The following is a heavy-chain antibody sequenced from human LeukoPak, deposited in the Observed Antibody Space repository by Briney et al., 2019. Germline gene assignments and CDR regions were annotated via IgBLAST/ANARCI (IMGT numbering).Heavy chain of an antibody. J-gene: IGHJ3*02. D-gene: IGHD3-9*01. CDR3: ARVDWYSAFDI. CDR2: ISSSSSYI. V-gene: IGHV3-21*01. Sequence: GGSLRLSCAASGFTFSCYWMSWVRQAPGKGLEWVSSISSSSSYIYYADSVKGRFTISRDNAKNSLYLQMNSLRAEDTAVYYCARVDWYSAFDIWGQGTMVTVSS. CDR1: GFTFSCYW.